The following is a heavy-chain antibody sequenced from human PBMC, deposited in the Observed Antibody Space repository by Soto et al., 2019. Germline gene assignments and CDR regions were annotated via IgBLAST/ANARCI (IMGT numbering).Heavy chain of an antibody. CDR1: GGSISSSSYY. D-gene: IGHD2-8*01. V-gene: IGHV4-39*01. J-gene: IGHJ5*02. Sequence: SETLSLTCTVSGGSISSSSYYWGWIRQPPGKGLEWIGSIYYSGSTYYNPSLKSRVTISVDTSKNQFSLKLSSVTAADTAVYYCARHTGIVLMVYEPSRNDWFDPWGQGTLVTVSS. CDR3: ARHTGIVLMVYEPSRNDWFDP. CDR2: IYYSGST.